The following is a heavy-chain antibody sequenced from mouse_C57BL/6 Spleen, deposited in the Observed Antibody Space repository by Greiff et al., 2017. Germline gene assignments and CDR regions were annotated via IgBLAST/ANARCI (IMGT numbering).Heavy chain of an antibody. CDR2: IYPGDGDT. CDR3: AREPYYGNPYYAMDY. CDR1: GYAFSSSW. J-gene: IGHJ4*01. D-gene: IGHD2-10*01. V-gene: IGHV1-82*01. Sequence: VQRVESGPELVKPGASVKISCKASGYAFSSSWMNWVKQRPGKGLEWIGRIYPGDGDTNYNGKFKGKATLTADKSSSTAYMQLSSLTSEDSAVYFCAREPYYGNPYYAMDYWGQGTSVTVSS.